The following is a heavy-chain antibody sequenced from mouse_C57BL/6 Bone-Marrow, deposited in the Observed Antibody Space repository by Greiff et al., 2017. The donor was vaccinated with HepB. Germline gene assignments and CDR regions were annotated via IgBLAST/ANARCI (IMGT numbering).Heavy chain of an antibody. CDR3: ARDYYGSSYYAMDY. D-gene: IGHD1-1*01. CDR1: GFTFSSYA. V-gene: IGHV5-4*01. Sequence: EVQGVESGGGLVKPGGSLKLSCAASGFTFSSYAMSWVRQTPEKRLEWVATISDGGSYTYYPDNVKGRFTLSRDNAKNNLYLQMSHLKSEDTAMYYCARDYYGSSYYAMDYWGQGTSVTVSS. CDR2: ISDGGSYT. J-gene: IGHJ4*01.